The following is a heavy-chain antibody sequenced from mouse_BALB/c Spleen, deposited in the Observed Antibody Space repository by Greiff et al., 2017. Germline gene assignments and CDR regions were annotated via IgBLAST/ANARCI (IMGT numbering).Heavy chain of an antibody. Sequence: VQLQQPGAELVKPGAPVKLSCKASGYTFTSYWMNWVKQRPGRGLEWIGRIDPSDSETHYNQKFKDKATLTVDKSSSTAYIQLSSLTSEDSAVYYCARSGYGGVAWFAYWGQGTLVTVSA. V-gene: IGHV1-69*02. D-gene: IGHD2-2*01. CDR1: GYTFTSYW. CDR2: IDPSDSET. CDR3: ARSGYGGVAWFAY. J-gene: IGHJ3*01.